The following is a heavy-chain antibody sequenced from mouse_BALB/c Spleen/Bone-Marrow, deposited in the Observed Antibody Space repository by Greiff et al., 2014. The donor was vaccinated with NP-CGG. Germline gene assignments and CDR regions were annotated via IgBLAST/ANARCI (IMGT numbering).Heavy chain of an antibody. D-gene: IGHD2-4*01. CDR1: GYSITSDYA. CDR2: ISYSGST. J-gene: IGHJ2*01. V-gene: IGHV3-2*02. Sequence: VQLQQSGPGLVKPSQSLSLTCTVTGYSITSDYAWNWIRQFPGNKLEWMGYISYSGSTSYNPSLKSRISITRDTSKNQFFLQLNSVTTEDTATYYCAGYDYDGVDYWGQGTTLTVSS. CDR3: AGYDYDGVDY.